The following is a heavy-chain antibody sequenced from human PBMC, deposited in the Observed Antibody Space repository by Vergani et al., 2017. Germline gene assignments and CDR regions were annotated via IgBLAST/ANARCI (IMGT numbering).Heavy chain of an antibody. J-gene: IGHJ5*02. V-gene: IGHV4-61*02. CDR3: ARGNWLYNWFDP. D-gene: IGHD6-19*01. CDR2: IYTSGST. CDR1: GGSISSGSYY. Sequence: QVQLQESGPGLVKPSQTLSLTCTVSGGSISSGSYYWSWIRQPAGKGLEWIGRIYTSGSTNYNPSLKSRVTISVDTSKNQFSLKLSSVTAADTAVYYCARGNWLYNWFDPWGQGTLVTVSS.